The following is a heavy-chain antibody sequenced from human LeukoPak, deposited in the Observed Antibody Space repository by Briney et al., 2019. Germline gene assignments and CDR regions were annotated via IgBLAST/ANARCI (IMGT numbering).Heavy chain of an antibody. J-gene: IGHJ4*02. CDR3: ARGRSVYYDYVWGSYVGREGDY. D-gene: IGHD3-16*01. CDR1: GFTFSSYW. Sequence: TGGSLRLSCAASGFTFSSYWMSWVRQAPGKGLEWVANIKQDGSEKYYVDSVKGRFTISRDNAKNSLYLQMNSLRAEDTAVYYCARGRSVYYDYVWGSYVGREGDYWGQGTLVTVSS. V-gene: IGHV3-7*01. CDR2: IKQDGSEK.